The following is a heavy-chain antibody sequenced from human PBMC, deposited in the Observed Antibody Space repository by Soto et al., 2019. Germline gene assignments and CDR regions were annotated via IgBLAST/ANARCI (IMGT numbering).Heavy chain of an antibody. D-gene: IGHD4-17*01. CDR2: ISYDGSNK. CDR3: ASEAVTTVTTGAFDI. Sequence: GGSLRLSCAASGLRFCSYAMHWARQAQGKGLEWVAVISYDGSNKYYADSVKGRFTISRDNAKNSLYLQMNSLRAEDTAVYYCASEAVTTVTTGAFDIWGQGTMVTVSS. CDR1: GLRFCSYA. J-gene: IGHJ3*02. V-gene: IGHV3-30-3*01.